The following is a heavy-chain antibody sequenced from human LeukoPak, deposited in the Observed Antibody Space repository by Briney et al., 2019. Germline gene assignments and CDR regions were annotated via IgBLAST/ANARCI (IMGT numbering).Heavy chain of an antibody. Sequence: SETLSLTCTVSGGSISSSSYYWGWIRQPPGKGLEWIGSIYYSGSTYYNPSLKSRVTISVDTSKNQFSLKLSSVTAADTAAYYCVRRVAVAGQGNYFDYWGQGTLVTVSS. CDR1: GGSISSSSYY. D-gene: IGHD6-19*01. J-gene: IGHJ4*02. V-gene: IGHV4-39*01. CDR2: IYYSGST. CDR3: VRRVAVAGQGNYFDY.